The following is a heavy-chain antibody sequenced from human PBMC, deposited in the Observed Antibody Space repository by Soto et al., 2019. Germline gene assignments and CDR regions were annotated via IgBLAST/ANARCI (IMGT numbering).Heavy chain of an antibody. CDR3: ARARLSGTPKY. J-gene: IGHJ4*02. V-gene: IGHV3-30-3*01. CDR1: GFTFSSYA. D-gene: IGHD3-10*01. CDR2: ISYDGSNK. Sequence: GGSLRLSCAASGFTFSSYAMHWVRQAPGKGLEWVAVISYDGSNKYYADSVKGRFTISTDNSKNTLYLQMNSLRAEDTAVYYCARARLSGTPKYWGQGTLVTVSS.